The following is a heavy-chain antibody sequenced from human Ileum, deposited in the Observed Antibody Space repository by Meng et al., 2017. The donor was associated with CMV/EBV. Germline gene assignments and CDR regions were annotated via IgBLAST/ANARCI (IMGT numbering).Heavy chain of an antibody. Sequence: QFNLRGSGTPLGNPNTTPTMSFTFPGFSLITSEVGVHVIREPPGKALKWLALIYWDDDNRFSPSLKNRLTITKDTSKNQVVFRMTNMDPTDTATYYCAHGRGWLTDYWGQGTLVTVSS. CDR3: AHGRGWLTDY. CDR2: IYWDDDN. D-gene: IGHD6-19*01. V-gene: IGHV2-5*02. J-gene: IGHJ4*02. CDR1: GFSLITSEVG.